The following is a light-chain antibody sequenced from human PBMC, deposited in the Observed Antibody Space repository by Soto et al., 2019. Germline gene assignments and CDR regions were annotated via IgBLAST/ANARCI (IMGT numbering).Light chain of an antibody. J-gene: IGKJ2*01. CDR3: QQYDTSLYT. CDR1: QSVSSTY. V-gene: IGKV3-20*01. CDR2: AAS. Sequence: EIVLTQSPGTLSLSPGERATLSCRASQSVSSTYLAWYQQKPGQPPRLLIYAASSRATGIPDRFSGTGSGTDFTLTISRLEPEDFAVYYCQQYDTSLYTFGPGTKLEIK.